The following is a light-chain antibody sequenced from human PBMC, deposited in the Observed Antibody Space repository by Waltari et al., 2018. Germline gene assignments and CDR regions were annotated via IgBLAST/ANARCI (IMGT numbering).Light chain of an antibody. CDR2: SKK. V-gene: IGLV8-61*01. CDR1: SGSVSTSHY. CDR3: VLYMGSGIS. J-gene: IGLJ3*02. Sequence: QTVVTQEPSFSVSPGGTVTLTCGLSSGSVSTSHYPSWDQQTPGQAPRTLIYSKKSRSSGVPDRFSGSILGNKAALSITGAQAEDESDYYCVLYMGSGISFGGGTKLTVL.